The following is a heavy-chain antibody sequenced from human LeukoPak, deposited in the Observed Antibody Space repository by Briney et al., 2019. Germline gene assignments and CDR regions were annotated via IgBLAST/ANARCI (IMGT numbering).Heavy chain of an antibody. Sequence: GGSLRLSCAASGFTFDDYTMHWVRQALGKGLEWVSLISWDGGSTYYADSVKGRFTISRDNSKNSLYLQMNSLRTEDTALYYCAKEIGGGALDWDDDAFDVWGQGTMVTVSS. D-gene: IGHD3/OR15-3a*01. CDR1: GFTFDDYT. CDR2: ISWDGGST. CDR3: AKEIGGGALDWDDDAFDV. J-gene: IGHJ3*01. V-gene: IGHV3-43*01.